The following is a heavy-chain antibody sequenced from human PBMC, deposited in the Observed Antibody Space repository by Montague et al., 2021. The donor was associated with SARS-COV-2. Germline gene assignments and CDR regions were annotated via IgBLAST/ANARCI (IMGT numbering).Heavy chain of an antibody. J-gene: IGHJ4*02. CDR1: GFTSSSYS. CDR2: ISSSSSYI. D-gene: IGHD3-10*01. V-gene: IGHV3-21*01. Sequence: SLRLSCAASGFTSSSYSMNWVRQAPGKGLEWVSSISSSSSYIYYADSVKGRFTISRDNAKNSLYLQMNSLRAEDTAVYYCARALWFGEKCFDYWGQGTLVTVSS. CDR3: ARALWFGEKCFDY.